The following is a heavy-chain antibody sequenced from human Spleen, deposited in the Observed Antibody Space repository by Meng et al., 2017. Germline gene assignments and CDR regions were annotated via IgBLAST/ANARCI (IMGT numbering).Heavy chain of an antibody. CDR1: GYTFSGYA. CDR3: ARDFTSGSSGDP. J-gene: IGHJ5*02. CDR2: ITPGSGNT. Sequence: QVHLQQSGPEVKTPGASVRVSCKASGYTFSGYAIHWVRQAPGQSLEWMGWITPGSGNTKYSQKFQGRVTITRDTSASTAYMELSTLRSEDTAVYYCARDFTSGSSGDPWGQGTLVTVSS. D-gene: IGHD6-19*01. V-gene: IGHV1-3*01.